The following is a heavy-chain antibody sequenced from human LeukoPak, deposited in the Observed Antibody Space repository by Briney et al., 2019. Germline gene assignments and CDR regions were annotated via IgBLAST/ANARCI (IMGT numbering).Heavy chain of an antibody. CDR2: ISSSSSYI. J-gene: IGHJ6*02. CDR1: GFTFSSYS. V-gene: IGHV3-21*01. CDR3: AREEDVLLWFGGLLRTPSYGMDV. Sequence: GGSLRLSCAASGFTFSSYSMNWVRQAPGKGLEWVSSISSSSSYIYYADSVKGRFTISRDNPKNSLYLQMNSLRAEDTAVYYCAREEDVLLWFGGLLRTPSYGMDVWGQGTTVSVSS. D-gene: IGHD3-10*01.